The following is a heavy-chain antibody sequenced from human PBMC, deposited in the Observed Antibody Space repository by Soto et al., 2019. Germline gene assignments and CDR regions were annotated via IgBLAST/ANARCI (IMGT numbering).Heavy chain of an antibody. CDR3: ARQQWQAFDI. J-gene: IGHJ3*02. D-gene: IGHD6-19*01. V-gene: IGHV1-3*01. CDR1: GYTFTSYA. CDR2: INADNGNT. Sequence: ASVKVSCKASGYTFTSYAMHWVRQAPGQRLEWMGWINADNGNTKYSQKLQGRVTITRDTSASTAYMELRSLRSDDTAVYYCARQQWQAFDIWGQGTMVTVSS.